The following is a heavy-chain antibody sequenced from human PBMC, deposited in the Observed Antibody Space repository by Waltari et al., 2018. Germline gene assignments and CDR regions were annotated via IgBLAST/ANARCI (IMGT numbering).Heavy chain of an antibody. Sequence: QVQLVQSGAEVKKPGSSVRVSCKASGDTFSSYAISWVRQAPGQGLEWMGGIIPVLGRTSYAQRFEGRVTVTADESTNTAYMDLTSLRSEDTAMYYCARGPIVGATFDDWGQGTLVTVSS. D-gene: IGHD1-26*01. J-gene: IGHJ4*02. CDR1: GDTFSSYA. CDR2: IIPVLGRT. CDR3: ARGPIVGATFDD. V-gene: IGHV1-69*11.